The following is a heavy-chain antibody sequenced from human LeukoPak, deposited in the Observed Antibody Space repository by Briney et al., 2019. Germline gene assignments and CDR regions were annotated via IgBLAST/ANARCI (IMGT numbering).Heavy chain of an antibody. J-gene: IGHJ4*01. CDR2: INPNGGST. D-gene: IGHD4-17*01. CDR3: ARSTDYGDYYFDY. CDR1: GYTFTNYH. Sequence: EASVKVSCKASGYTFTNYHMHWVRQAPGQGLEWMGIINPNGGSTGYAQKFQGRVTMTRDTSTNTVYMELSSLRSEDTAVCYCARSTDYGDYYFDYWGQGTLVTVSS. V-gene: IGHV1-46*01.